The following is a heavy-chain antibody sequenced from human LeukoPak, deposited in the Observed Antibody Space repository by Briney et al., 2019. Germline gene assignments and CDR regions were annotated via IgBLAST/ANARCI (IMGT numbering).Heavy chain of an antibody. Sequence: SETLSLTCTVSGGSISSYYWSWIRQPPGKGLEWIGYIYYSGSTNYNPSLKSRVTISVDTSKNQFSLKLSSVTAADTALYYCARMDFWSGYPLGVDVWGKGTTVTVSS. V-gene: IGHV4-59*01. J-gene: IGHJ6*04. CDR3: ARMDFWSGYPLGVDV. CDR1: GGSISSYY. CDR2: IYYSGST. D-gene: IGHD3-3*01.